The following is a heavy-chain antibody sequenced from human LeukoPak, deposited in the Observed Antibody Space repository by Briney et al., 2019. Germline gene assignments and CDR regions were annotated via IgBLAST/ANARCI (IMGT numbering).Heavy chain of an antibody. CDR2: INWNGGST. D-gene: IGHD3-10*01. J-gene: IGHJ5*02. V-gene: IGHV3-20*04. CDR1: GFTFDDYG. Sequence: GGSLRLSCAASGFTFDDYGMSWVRQVPGKGLEWVSNINWNGGSTGYADSAKGRFTISRDNARNSLYLQMNSLRAEDTAVYYCAKDSVWFGEPNWFDPWGQGTLVTVSS. CDR3: AKDSVWFGEPNWFDP.